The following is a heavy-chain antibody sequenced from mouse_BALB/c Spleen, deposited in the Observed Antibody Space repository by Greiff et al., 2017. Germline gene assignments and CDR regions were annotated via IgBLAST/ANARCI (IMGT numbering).Heavy chain of an antibody. CDR2: INSNGGST. Sequence: EVQVGESGGGLVQPGGSLKLSCAASGFTFSSYGMSWVRQTPDKRLELVATINSNGGSTYYPDSVKGRFTISRDNAKNTLYLQMSSLKSEDTAMYYCARELGGFAYWGQGTLVTVSA. D-gene: IGHD4-1*01. J-gene: IGHJ3*01. CDR1: GFTFSSYG. CDR3: ARELGGFAY. V-gene: IGHV5-6-3*01.